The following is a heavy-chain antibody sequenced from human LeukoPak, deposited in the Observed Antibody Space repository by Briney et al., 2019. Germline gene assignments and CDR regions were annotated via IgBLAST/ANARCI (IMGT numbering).Heavy chain of an antibody. CDR1: GGSISSYY. D-gene: IGHD3-10*01. CDR2: IYYSGST. V-gene: IGHV4-59*12. J-gene: IGHJ5*02. Sequence: SETLSLTCTVSGGSISSYYWSWIRQPPGKGLEWIGYIYYSGSTNYNPSLKSRVTISVDTSKNQFSLKLSSVTAADTAVYYCARRPRTPYYYGSGSFSWGQGTLVTVSS. CDR3: ARRPRTPYYYGSGSFS.